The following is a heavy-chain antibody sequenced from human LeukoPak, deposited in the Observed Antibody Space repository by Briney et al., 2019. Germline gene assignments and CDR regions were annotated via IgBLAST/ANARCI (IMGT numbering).Heavy chain of an antibody. CDR3: AKISMGASPNFDY. CDR2: ISTTGGTT. CDR1: GLTFSSYG. D-gene: IGHD1-26*01. J-gene: IGHJ4*02. V-gene: IGHV3-23*01. Sequence: GGSLRLSCAASGLTFSSYGMSWVRQAPGRGLEWVSAISTTGGTTYYADSVRGRFTISRDNSKNTLYLQMNSLRAEDTAVYYCAKISMGASPNFDYWGQGTLVTVSS.